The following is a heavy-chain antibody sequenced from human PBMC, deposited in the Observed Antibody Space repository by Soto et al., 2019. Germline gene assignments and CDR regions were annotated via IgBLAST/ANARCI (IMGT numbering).Heavy chain of an antibody. J-gene: IGHJ4*02. Sequence: LRLSCAASGFTFSSYAMSWVRQAPGKGLEWVSAISGSGGSTYYADSVKGRFTISRDNSKNTLYLQMNSLRAEDTAVYYCAKESGVRFTEKGAVAGTDFDYWGQGTLVTVSS. D-gene: IGHD6-19*01. CDR2: ISGSGGST. CDR1: GFTFSSYA. V-gene: IGHV3-23*01. CDR3: AKESGVRFTEKGAVAGTDFDY.